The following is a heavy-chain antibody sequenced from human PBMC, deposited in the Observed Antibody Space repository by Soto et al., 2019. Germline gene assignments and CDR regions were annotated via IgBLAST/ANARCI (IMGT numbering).Heavy chain of an antibody. J-gene: IGHJ6*02. Sequence: GGSLRLSCAASGFTFSSYGMHWVRQAPGKGLEWVAVIWYDGSNKYYADSVKGRFTISRDNSKNTLYLQMNSLRAEDTAVYYCARDPQDIVVVVAALRSGGMDVWGQGTTVTVSS. CDR3: ARDPQDIVVVVAALRSGGMDV. D-gene: IGHD2-15*01. V-gene: IGHV3-33*01. CDR1: GFTFSSYG. CDR2: IWYDGSNK.